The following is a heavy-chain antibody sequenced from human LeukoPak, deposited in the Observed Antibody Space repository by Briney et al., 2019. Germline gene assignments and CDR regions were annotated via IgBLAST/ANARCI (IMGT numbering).Heavy chain of an antibody. CDR3: ARDSYYYDSSGYWDY. CDR2: ILGSGDT. CDR1: GFTVSSNY. Sequence: GGSLRLSCAASGFTVSSNYMSWVRQAPGKGLEWVSLILGSGDTRYADSVKGRFTISRDNAKNSLYLQMNSLRAEDTAVYYCARDSYYYDSSGYWDYWGQGTLVTVSS. V-gene: IGHV3-66*01. D-gene: IGHD3-22*01. J-gene: IGHJ4*02.